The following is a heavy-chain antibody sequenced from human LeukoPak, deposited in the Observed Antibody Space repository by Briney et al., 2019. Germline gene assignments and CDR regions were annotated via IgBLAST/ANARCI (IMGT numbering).Heavy chain of an antibody. Sequence: SVKVSCKASGGTFSSYAISWVRQAPGQGLEWMGRIIPILGIANYAQKFQGRVTITADKSTSTAYMERSSLRSEDTAVYYCARDGAGIAAAGPAEYFQHWGQGTRVTVSS. CDR2: IIPILGIA. CDR1: GGTFSSYA. CDR3: ARDGAGIAAAGPAEYFQH. D-gene: IGHD6-13*01. V-gene: IGHV1-69*04. J-gene: IGHJ1*01.